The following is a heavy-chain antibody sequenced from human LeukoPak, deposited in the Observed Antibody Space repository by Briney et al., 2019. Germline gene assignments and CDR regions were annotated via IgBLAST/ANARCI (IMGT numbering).Heavy chain of an antibody. CDR2: ISYDGSNK. CDR1: GFTFSSYA. J-gene: IGHJ4*02. Sequence: GGSLRLSCAASGFTFSSYAMHWVRQAPGKGLEWVAVISYDGSNKYYADSVKGRFTISRDNSKNTLYLQMNSLRAEDTAVYYCAKDLRDYWGQGTLVTVSS. V-gene: IGHV3-30*04. CDR3: AKDLRDY.